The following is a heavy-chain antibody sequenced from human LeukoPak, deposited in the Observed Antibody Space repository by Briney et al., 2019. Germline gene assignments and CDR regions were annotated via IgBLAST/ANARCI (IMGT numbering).Heavy chain of an antibody. CDR3: ANEIRPNDY. J-gene: IGHJ4*02. Sequence: GGSLRLSCAASGFTFSTYGMHWVRQAPGKGLEWVAIISYDGSNKYYADSVKGRFTISRDNSKNTLYLQMNSLRAEDTAVYYCANEIRPNDYWGQGTQVTVSS. CDR2: ISYDGSNK. CDR1: GFTFSTYG. V-gene: IGHV3-30*18. D-gene: IGHD4-17*01.